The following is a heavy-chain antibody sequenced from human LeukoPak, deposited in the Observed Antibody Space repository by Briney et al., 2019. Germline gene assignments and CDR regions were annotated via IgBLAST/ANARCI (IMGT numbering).Heavy chain of an antibody. Sequence: GTSVKVSCKASGFTFTSSAVQWVRQARGQRLEWIGWIVVGSGNTNYAQKFQERVTITRDMSTSTAYMELSSLRSEDTAVYYCARVDTAMVRGDYYYYGMDVWGKGTTVTVSS. D-gene: IGHD5-18*01. CDR2: IVVGSGNT. V-gene: IGHV1-58*01. J-gene: IGHJ6*04. CDR1: GFTFTSSA. CDR3: ARVDTAMVRGDYYYYGMDV.